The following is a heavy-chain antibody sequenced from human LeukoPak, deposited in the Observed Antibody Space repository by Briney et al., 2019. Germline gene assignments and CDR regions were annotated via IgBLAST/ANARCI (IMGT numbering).Heavy chain of an antibody. J-gene: IGHJ4*02. CDR3: TRDGGSYFSLTDY. CDR2: IRSKAYGGTT. Sequence: GGSLRLSCTASGSTLGDYAMSWFRQAPGKGLEWVGFIRSKAYGGTTEYAASVKGRFTISRDDSKSIAYLQMDSLKTEDTAVYYCTRDGGSYFSLTDYWGQGTLVTVSS. CDR1: GSTLGDYA. V-gene: IGHV3-49*03. D-gene: IGHD1-26*01.